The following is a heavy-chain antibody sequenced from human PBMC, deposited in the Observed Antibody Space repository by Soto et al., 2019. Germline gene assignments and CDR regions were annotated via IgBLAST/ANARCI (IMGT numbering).Heavy chain of an antibody. D-gene: IGHD2-21*02. CDR1: GFTFGDYA. CDR2: IRSKAYGGTT. CDR3: TREEVYCGGDCYTN. V-gene: IGHV3-49*04. J-gene: IGHJ4*02. Sequence: SLRLSCTASGFTFGDYAMSWVRQAPGKGLEWVGFIRSKAYGGTTEYAASVKGRFTISRDDSKSIAYLQMNSLKTEDTAVYYCTREEVYCGGDCYTNWGQGTLVTVSS.